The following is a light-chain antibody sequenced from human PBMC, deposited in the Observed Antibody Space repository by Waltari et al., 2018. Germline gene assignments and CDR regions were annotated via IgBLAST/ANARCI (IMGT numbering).Light chain of an antibody. J-gene: IGKJ4*01. CDR2: RAS. V-gene: IGKV1-5*03. CDR3: QQYNSYSLLS. CDR1: QSISNW. Sequence: DIQMTHSPSTLSAPVGDRFSISCRASQSISNWLAWYQQKPGKAPKLLIYRASTLASGVPSRFSGSGSGTTFTLTISSLQPDDFATYYCQQYNSYSLLSFGGGTKVEIK.